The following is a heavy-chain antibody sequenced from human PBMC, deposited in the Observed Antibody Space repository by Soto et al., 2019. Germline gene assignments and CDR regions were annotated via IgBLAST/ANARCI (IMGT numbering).Heavy chain of an antibody. D-gene: IGHD1-26*01. CDR2: INPKTAAT. CDR3: ARIKWGLNYYNGMDV. Sequence: QVQLVQSGAEVKKSGASVKVSCKPSGYSFSDYFIQWVRQAPGQGLEWVAWINPKTAATNYAKKFQGRVSLTWDTFYTTAYMELTRLRPDDTAVYYCARIKWGLNYYNGMDVWGQGTTVIVSS. J-gene: IGHJ6*02. V-gene: IGHV1-2*02. CDR1: GYSFSDYF.